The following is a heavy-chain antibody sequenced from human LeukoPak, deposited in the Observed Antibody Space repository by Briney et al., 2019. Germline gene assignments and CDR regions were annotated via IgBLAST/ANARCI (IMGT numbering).Heavy chain of an antibody. CDR1: GGSFSGYY. J-gene: IGHJ4*02. CDR2: INHSGST. CDR3: ARGRGYCSSTSCRPPYYFDY. D-gene: IGHD2-2*01. Sequence: SETLSLTCAVYGGSFSGYYWSWIRQPPGKGLEWIGEINHSGSTNYNPSLKSRVTISVDTSKNQFSLKLRSVTAADTAVYYCARGRGYCSSTSCRPPYYFDYWGQGTLVTVSS. V-gene: IGHV4-34*01.